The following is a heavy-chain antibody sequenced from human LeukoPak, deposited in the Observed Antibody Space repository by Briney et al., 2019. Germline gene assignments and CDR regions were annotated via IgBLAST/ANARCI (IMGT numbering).Heavy chain of an antibody. V-gene: IGHV3-48*03. J-gene: IGHJ6*03. CDR2: ISSSGSTI. Sequence: GGSLRLSCAASGFTFSSYEMNWVRQAPGKGLEWVSYISSSGSTIYYADSVKGRFTISRDNAKNSLYLQMNSLRAEDTAVYYCASGTRSYYHYYMDVWGKGTTVTVSS. CDR1: GFTFSSYE. D-gene: IGHD1-1*01. CDR3: ASGTRSYYHYYMDV.